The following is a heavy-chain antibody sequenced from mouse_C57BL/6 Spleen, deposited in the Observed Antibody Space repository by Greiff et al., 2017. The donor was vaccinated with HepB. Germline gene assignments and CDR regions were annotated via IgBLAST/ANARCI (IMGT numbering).Heavy chain of an antibody. Sequence: VQLQQPGAELVMPGASVKLSCKASGYTFTSYWMHWVKQRPGQGLEWIGEIDPSDSYTNYNQKFKGKSTLTVDKSSSTAYMQLSSLTSEDSAVYYCARGLLYYFDYWGQGTTLTVSS. CDR3: ARGLLYYFDY. CDR1: GYTFTSYW. CDR2: IDPSDSYT. J-gene: IGHJ2*01. V-gene: IGHV1-69*01.